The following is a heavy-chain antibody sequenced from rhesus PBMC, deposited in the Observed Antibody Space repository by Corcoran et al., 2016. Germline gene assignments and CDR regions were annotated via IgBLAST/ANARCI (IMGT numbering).Heavy chain of an antibody. D-gene: IGHD4-35*01. Sequence: QVTLKESGPALVKPTQTLTLTCTFSGFSLSTSGMGVGWIRQPPGKALEWLASIYWDDDKYYRTTRKSRLTISKDTSKNQGVLTMTNRDPVDTATYYCARVPHDYGNPFDDWGQGVLVTVSS. CDR1: GFSLSTSGMG. CDR2: IYWDDDK. CDR3: ARVPHDYGNPFDD. V-gene: IGHV2S1*01. J-gene: IGHJ4*01.